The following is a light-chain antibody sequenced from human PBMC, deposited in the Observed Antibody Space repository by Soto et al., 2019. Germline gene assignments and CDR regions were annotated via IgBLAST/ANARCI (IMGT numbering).Light chain of an antibody. V-gene: IGKV1-5*01. Sequence: IQMTQSPSTLSASVGDRVTITCRASQNINKWVAWYQQKSGRAPKLLIYDAATLQSGVPSRFSGTGSGTDFSLTISSLQPEDFATYYCQQYNIGYTFGQGTRLDIK. CDR1: QNINKW. J-gene: IGKJ2*01. CDR3: QQYNIGYT. CDR2: DAA.